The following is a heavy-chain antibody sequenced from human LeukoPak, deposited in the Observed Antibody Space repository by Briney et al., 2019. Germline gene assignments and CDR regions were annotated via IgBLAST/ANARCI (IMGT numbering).Heavy chain of an antibody. CDR2: IYYSGST. CDR1: GGSISSYY. CDR3: ARDSSGWYYFDY. J-gene: IGHJ4*02. Sequence: PSETLSLTXTVSGGSISSYYWSWIRQPPGKGLEWIGYIYYSGSTNYNPSLKSRATISVDTSKNQFSLKLSSVTAADTAVYYCARDSSGWYYFDYWGQGTLVTVSS. D-gene: IGHD6-19*01. V-gene: IGHV4-59*01.